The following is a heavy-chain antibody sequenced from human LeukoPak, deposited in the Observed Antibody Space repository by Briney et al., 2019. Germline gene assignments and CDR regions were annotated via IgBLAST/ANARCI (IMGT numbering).Heavy chain of an antibody. Sequence: SETLSLTCAVYGGSFSGYYWSWIRQPPGKGLEWIGEINHSGSTNYNPSLKSRVTISVDTSKNQFSLKLSSVAAADTAVYYCAWDSSGYSYWGQGTLVTVSS. J-gene: IGHJ4*02. CDR2: INHSGST. CDR3: AWDSSGYSY. D-gene: IGHD3-22*01. V-gene: IGHV4-34*01. CDR1: GGSFSGYY.